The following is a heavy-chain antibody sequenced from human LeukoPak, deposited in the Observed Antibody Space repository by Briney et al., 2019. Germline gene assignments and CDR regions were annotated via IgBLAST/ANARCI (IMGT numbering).Heavy chain of an antibody. V-gene: IGHV4-4*07. CDR1: GGSISSYH. J-gene: IGHJ4*02. D-gene: IGHD3-3*01. CDR2: IYTSGST. Sequence: PSETLSLTCTVSGGSISSYHWSWIRQPAGKGLEWIGRIYTSGSTNYNPSLKSRVTMSVDTSKSQFSLKLSSVTAADTAVYYCARNTYYDFWSGYAFDYWGQGTLVTVSS. CDR3: ARNTYYDFWSGYAFDY.